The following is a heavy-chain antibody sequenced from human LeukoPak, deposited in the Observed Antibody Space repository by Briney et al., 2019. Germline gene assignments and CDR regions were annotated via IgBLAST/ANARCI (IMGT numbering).Heavy chain of an antibody. CDR3: AREISSGWYSMRAFDI. J-gene: IGHJ3*02. V-gene: IGHV3-11*05. D-gene: IGHD6-19*01. Sequence: PGGSLRLSCAASGFTFSDYYMSWLRQAPGKGLEWVSYISSSSSYTNYADSVKGRFTISRDNAKNSLYLQMNSLRAEDTAVYYCAREISSGWYSMRAFDIWGQGTMVTVSS. CDR1: GFTFSDYY. CDR2: ISSSSSYT.